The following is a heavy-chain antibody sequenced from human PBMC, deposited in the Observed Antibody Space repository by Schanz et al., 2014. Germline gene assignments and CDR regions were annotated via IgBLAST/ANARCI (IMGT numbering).Heavy chain of an antibody. J-gene: IGHJ4*02. CDR2: IYKSGSA. CDR1: GFTFSNHG. D-gene: IGHD1-1*01. CDR3: ARDSAGTTFGVLDS. V-gene: IGHV3-30*19. Sequence: QVQLVESGGGVVQPGRSLRLSCAASGFTFSNHGMHWVRQSPGKGLEWVALIYKSGSAFYADSVKGRLTISRDNSKNTVYLEMNRLRTEDTALYYCARDSAGTTFGVLDSWGQGTLVTVSS.